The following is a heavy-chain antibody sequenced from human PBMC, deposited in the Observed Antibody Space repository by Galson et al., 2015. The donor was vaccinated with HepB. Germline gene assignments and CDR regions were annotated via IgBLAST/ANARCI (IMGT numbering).Heavy chain of an antibody. J-gene: IGHJ6*02. CDR2: ITNTGGRT. Sequence: SLRLSCAASGFTFSSYAMTWVRQAPGKGLEWVSTITNTGGRTYSADSVNGRFTISRDNSKNTLFLQMNNLRAEDTAVYYCAKDLVPTTAMGFGYYYYGMHVWGQGTTVTVSS. D-gene: IGHD5-18*01. CDR3: AKDLVPTTAMGFGYYYYGMHV. CDR1: GFTFSSYA. V-gene: IGHV3-23*01.